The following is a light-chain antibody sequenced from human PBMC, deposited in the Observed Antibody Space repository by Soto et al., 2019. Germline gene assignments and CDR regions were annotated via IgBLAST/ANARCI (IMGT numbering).Light chain of an antibody. J-gene: IGKJ4*02. CDR3: QQYNNWPLT. CDR1: QSVSSN. CDR2: GES. V-gene: IGKV3-15*01. Sequence: EIVMTQSPATLSVSPGERATLSCRASQSVSSNLAWYQQKPGQAPRLLIYGESTRASGIPARFSGSGSGTELTLTISSLQSEDFAVDYCQQYNNWPLTFGGGTEVEIK.